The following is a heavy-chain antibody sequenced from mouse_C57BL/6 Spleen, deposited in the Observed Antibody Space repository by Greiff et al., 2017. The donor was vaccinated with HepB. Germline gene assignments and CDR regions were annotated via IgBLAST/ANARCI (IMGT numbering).Heavy chain of an antibody. J-gene: IGHJ3*01. CDR3: ARQRDRGGYSFAY. D-gene: IGHD2-3*01. Sequence: EVKLMESGGGLVQPGGSLKLSCAASGFTFSDYYMYWVRQTPEKRLEWVAYISNGGGSTYYPDTVKGRFTISRDNAKNTLYLQMSRLKSEDTAMYYCARQRDRGGYSFAYWGQGTLVTVSA. CDR1: GFTFSDYY. V-gene: IGHV5-12*01. CDR2: ISNGGGST.